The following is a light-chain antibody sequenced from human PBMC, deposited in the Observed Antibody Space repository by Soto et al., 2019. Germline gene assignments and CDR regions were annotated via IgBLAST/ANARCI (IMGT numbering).Light chain of an antibody. CDR1: SSNIGSNT. J-gene: IGLJ2*01. CDR2: SNN. V-gene: IGLV1-44*01. Sequence: QSVLTQPPSASGTPGQRVTISCSGSSSNIGSNTVNWYQQLPGTAPKLLIYSNNQQPSAVPDRFSGSKSGTSATLAISGLQSEDEADYYCAAWDDSLNGYVVFGGGTKLTVL. CDR3: AAWDDSLNGYVV.